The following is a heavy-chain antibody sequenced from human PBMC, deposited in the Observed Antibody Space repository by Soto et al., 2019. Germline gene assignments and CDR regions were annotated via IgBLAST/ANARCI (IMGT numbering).Heavy chain of an antibody. Sequence: PSEPLSLTCTVSCGSISSYYWSWIRQPPGKGLEWIGYIYYSGSTNYNPSLKSRVTISVDTSKNQFSLKLSSVTAADTAVYYCAPDHAGAPPYYWLQQWGPRPLGTGAS. D-gene: IGHD2-8*01. CDR1: CGSISSYY. CDR3: APDHAGAPPYYWLQQ. J-gene: IGHJ4*02. CDR2: IYYSGST. V-gene: IGHV4-59*01.